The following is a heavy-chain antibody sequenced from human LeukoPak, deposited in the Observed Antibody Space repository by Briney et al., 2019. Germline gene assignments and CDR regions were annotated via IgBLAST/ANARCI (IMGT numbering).Heavy chain of an antibody. V-gene: IGHV3-21*01. CDR2: ISSSSSYI. J-gene: IGHJ6*02. CDR3: AREGGYCSSTSCYVSEYYGMDV. CDR1: GFTFSSYS. D-gene: IGHD2-2*01. Sequence: GGSLRLSCAASGFTFSSYSMNWVRQAPGKGLEWVSSISSSSSYIYYADSVKGRFTISRDNAKNSLYLQMNSLRAEDTAVYYCAREGGYCSSTSCYVSEYYGMDVWGQGTTVTVSS.